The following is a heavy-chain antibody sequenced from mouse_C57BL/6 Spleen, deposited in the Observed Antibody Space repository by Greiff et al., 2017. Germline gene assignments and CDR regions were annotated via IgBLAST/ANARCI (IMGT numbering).Heavy chain of an antibody. CDR3: AREGRSNYVDY. D-gene: IGHD1-1*01. V-gene: IGHV1-80*01. CDR1: GYAFSSYW. J-gene: IGHJ2*01. CDR2: IYPGDGDT. Sequence: QVKLQQSGAELVKPGASVKISCKASGYAFSSYWMNWVKQRPGKGLEWIGQIYPGDGDTNYNGKFKGKATLTADKSSSTAYMQLSSLTSEDSAVYFCAREGRSNYVDYWGQGTTLTVSS.